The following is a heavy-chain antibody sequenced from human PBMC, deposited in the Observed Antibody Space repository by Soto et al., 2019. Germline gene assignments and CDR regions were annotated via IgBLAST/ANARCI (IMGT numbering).Heavy chain of an antibody. CDR1: GFTFSSYA. CDR2: ISGSGGST. Sequence: GGSLRLSCAASGFTFSSYAMSWVRQAPGKGLEWVSAISGSGGSTYYADSVKGRFTISRDNSKNTLYLQMNSLRAEDTAVYYCAKDSGYGSGSYCPGEYYYYYYMDVWGKGTTVTVSS. CDR3: AKDSGYGSGSYCPGEYYYYYYMDV. D-gene: IGHD3-10*01. V-gene: IGHV3-23*01. J-gene: IGHJ6*03.